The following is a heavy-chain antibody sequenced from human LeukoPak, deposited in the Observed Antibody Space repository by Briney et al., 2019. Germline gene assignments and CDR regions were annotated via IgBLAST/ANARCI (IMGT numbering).Heavy chain of an antibody. Sequence: GGSLRLSCAASGFTFSNYVMHRVRQAPGKGLEWEAVVWSDGNTKNYADSVKGRFTISRDNSKNTLYLQMNSLRAEDTAVYYCARDRRSGGGMDVWGQGTTVSVSS. CDR1: GFTFSNYV. CDR2: VWSDGNTK. V-gene: IGHV3-33*01. CDR3: ARDRRSGGGMDV. D-gene: IGHD2-15*01. J-gene: IGHJ6*02.